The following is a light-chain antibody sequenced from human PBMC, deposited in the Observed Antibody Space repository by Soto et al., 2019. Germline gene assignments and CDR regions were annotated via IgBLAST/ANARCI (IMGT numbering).Light chain of an antibody. Sequence: EIVMTQSPASLSVSPGDGATLSCRASQSVASNVAWYQQKPGQGPRLRIHGASTRAVGDPARFSGSGTGTDVTLTNSSLHSEEFEVCYCQQYHNGPTQYAIGQGTKLQIK. CDR3: QQYHNGPTQYA. V-gene: IGKV3-15*01. CDR2: GAS. CDR1: QSVASN. J-gene: IGKJ2*01.